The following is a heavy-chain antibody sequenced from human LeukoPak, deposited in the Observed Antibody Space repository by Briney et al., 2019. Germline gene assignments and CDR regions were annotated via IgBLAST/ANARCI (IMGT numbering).Heavy chain of an antibody. CDR3: ARGESGYDPLNYYYYYMDV. CDR2: ISYDGSNK. V-gene: IGHV3-30*03. Sequence: GGSLRLSCAASGFTFSSYGMHWVRQAPGKGLEWVAVISYDGSNKYYADSVKGRFTISRDNSKNTLYLQMNSLRAEDTAVYYCARGESGYDPLNYYYYYMDVWGKGTTVTISS. D-gene: IGHD5-12*01. J-gene: IGHJ6*03. CDR1: GFTFSSYG.